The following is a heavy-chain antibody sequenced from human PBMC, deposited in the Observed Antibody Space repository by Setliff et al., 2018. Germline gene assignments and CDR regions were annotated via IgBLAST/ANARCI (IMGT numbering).Heavy chain of an antibody. D-gene: IGHD2-2*01. CDR1: GYTFTSYD. J-gene: IGHJ6*02. CDR2: MNPNSGNT. V-gene: IGHV1-8*01. Sequence: GASVKVSCKASGYTFTSYDINWVRQATGQGLEWMGWMNPNSGNTGYAQKFQGRVTMTRNTSISTAYMELSSLRSEDTAVYYCARGNVVVPAATQDYYYYGMGVWGQGTTVTVSS. CDR3: ARGNVVVPAATQDYYYYGMGV.